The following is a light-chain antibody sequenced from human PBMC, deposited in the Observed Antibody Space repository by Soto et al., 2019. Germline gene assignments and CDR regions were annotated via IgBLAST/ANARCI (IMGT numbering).Light chain of an antibody. V-gene: IGLV2-8*01. CDR1: SNDIGEYHY. J-gene: IGLJ2*01. CDR3: TSYTSSSTLV. CDR2: EVT. Sequence: QSALTQPPSASGSPGQSVTIPCTGTSNDIGEYHYVSWYQQHPGKAPKLMIYEVTQRPSGVPHRFSGSKPGNTASLTVSGLQPEDEADYYCTSYTSSSTLVFGGGTKVTVL.